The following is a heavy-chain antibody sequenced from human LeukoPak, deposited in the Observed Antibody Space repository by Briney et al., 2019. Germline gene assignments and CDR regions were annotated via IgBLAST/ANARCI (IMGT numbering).Heavy chain of an antibody. CDR2: ISSSGSTI. J-gene: IGHJ6*04. CDR3: AELGITMIGGV. V-gene: IGHV3-48*03. Sequence: GGSLRLSCAASGFTFSSYETNWVRQAPGKGLEWVSYISSSGSTIYYADSVKGRFTISRDYAKNSLYLQMNSLRAEDTAVYYCAELGITMIGGVWGKGTTVTISS. D-gene: IGHD3-10*02. CDR1: GFTFSSYE.